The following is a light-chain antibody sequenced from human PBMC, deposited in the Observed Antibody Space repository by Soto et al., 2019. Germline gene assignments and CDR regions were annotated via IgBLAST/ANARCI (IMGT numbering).Light chain of an antibody. J-gene: IGLJ1*01. V-gene: IGLV7-43*01. CDR2: STT. Sequence: QAVVTQEPSLTVSPGGTVTLTCTFSSGPVTSDSFANWFQQKPGQAPRPLIYSTTKKHSWTPARFSGSLFGGRAALTLSGVQPEDEADYYCLLYYGGAYAFGTGTKLTVL. CDR3: LLYYGGAYA. CDR1: SGPVTSDSF.